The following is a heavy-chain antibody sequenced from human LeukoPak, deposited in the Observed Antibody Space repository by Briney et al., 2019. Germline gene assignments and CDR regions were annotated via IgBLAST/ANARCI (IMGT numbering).Heavy chain of an antibody. V-gene: IGHV1-46*01. Sequence: ASVKVSCKTSGYTFSTHWMHWVRQAPGQGLEWMGIINPNGGFTSYAQKFQGRVTMTTDTSTSTAYMELRSLRSDDTAVYYCARDHSSGWYDWFDPWGQGTLVTVSS. D-gene: IGHD6-19*01. CDR1: GYTFSTHW. CDR3: ARDHSSGWYDWFDP. CDR2: INPNGGFT. J-gene: IGHJ5*02.